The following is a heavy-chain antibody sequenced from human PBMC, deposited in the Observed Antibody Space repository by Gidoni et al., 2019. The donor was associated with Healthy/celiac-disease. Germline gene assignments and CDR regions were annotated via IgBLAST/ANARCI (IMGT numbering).Heavy chain of an antibody. D-gene: IGHD2-2*01. J-gene: IGHJ6*02. CDR3: ARVVDCSSTSCYFHYYYYYGMDV. V-gene: IGHV1-18*01. CDR1: GYTFTSYG. CDR2: ISAYNGNT. Sequence: QVQLVQSGAEVKKPGASVKVSCKASGYTFTSYGISWFRPDPGQGLEWMGWISAYNGNTNYAQKLQGRVTMTTDTSTSTAYMELRSLRSDDTAVYYCARVVDCSSTSCYFHYYYYYGMDVWGQGTTVTVSS.